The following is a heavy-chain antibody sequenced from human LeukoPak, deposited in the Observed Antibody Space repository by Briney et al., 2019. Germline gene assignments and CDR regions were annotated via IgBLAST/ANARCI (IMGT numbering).Heavy chain of an antibody. CDR1: GFTFSTYS. D-gene: IGHD3-22*01. CDR2: IISSSSTI. Sequence: GGSLRLSCAASGFTFSTYSMNWVRQAPGKGLEWVSYIISSSSTIYYADSVKGRFTISRDNAKNSLYLQMNSLRAEDTAVYYCARGSTYYDSSGQVPFDYWGQGTLVTVYS. V-gene: IGHV3-48*01. CDR3: ARGSTYYDSSGQVPFDY. J-gene: IGHJ4*02.